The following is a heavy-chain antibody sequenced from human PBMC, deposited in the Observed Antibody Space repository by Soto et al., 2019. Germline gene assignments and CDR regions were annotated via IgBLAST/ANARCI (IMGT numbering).Heavy chain of an antibody. D-gene: IGHD6-13*01. J-gene: IGHJ6*03. CDR2: INHSGST. V-gene: IGHV4-34*01. Sequence: SETLSLTCAVYGGSFSGYYWSWIRQPPGKGLEWIGEINHSGSTNYNPSLKSRVTISVDTSKNQFSLKLSSVTAADTAVYYCARGRWYYYYYYMDVWGKGTTVTVSS. CDR1: GGSFSGYY. CDR3: ARGRWYYYYYYMDV.